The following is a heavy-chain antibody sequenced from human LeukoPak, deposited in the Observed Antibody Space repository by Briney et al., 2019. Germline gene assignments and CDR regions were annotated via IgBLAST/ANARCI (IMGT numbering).Heavy chain of an antibody. J-gene: IGHJ4*02. CDR1: GYTFIGNY. D-gene: IGHD4-11*01. Sequence: ASVKISFKASGYTFIGNYIHWLRQAPGQGLEWMGWIDANNGDTKSAQKFQGRVTMSRDTSISTAYMDLSSLSPDDAAVYYCARDPSSVTLYFFDYWGQGTLVTVSS. CDR3: ARDPSSVTLYFFDY. CDR2: IDANNGDT. V-gene: IGHV1-2*02.